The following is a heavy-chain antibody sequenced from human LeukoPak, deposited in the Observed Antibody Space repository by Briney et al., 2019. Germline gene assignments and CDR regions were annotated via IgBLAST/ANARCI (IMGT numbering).Heavy chain of an antibody. CDR2: INPNSGGT. V-gene: IGHV1-2*02. Sequence: ASVKVSCKASGYTFTGYYMHWVRQAPGQGLEWMGWINPNSGGTNYAQEFQGRVTMTRDTSISTAYMELSRLRSDNTAVYYCARGLMVRGVIIPDYYMDVWGKGTTVTVSS. J-gene: IGHJ6*03. D-gene: IGHD3-10*01. CDR1: GYTFTGYY. CDR3: ARGLMVRGVIIPDYYMDV.